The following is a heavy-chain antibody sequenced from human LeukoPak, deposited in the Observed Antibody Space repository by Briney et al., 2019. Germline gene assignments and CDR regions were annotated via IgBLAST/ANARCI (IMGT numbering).Heavy chain of an antibody. D-gene: IGHD1-1*01. J-gene: IGHJ4*02. Sequence: GGSLRLSCAASGFTFSSYAMGWVRQAPGKGLEWVSAISGSGGSTYYADSVKGRFTISRDNSNNTLFLQMNSLRAEDTAVYYCAKVRTGHYFDYWGQGTLVTVSS. V-gene: IGHV3-23*01. CDR3: AKVRTGHYFDY. CDR2: ISGSGGST. CDR1: GFTFSSYA.